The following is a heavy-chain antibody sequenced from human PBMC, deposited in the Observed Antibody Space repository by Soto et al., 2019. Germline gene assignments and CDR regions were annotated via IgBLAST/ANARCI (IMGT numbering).Heavy chain of an antibody. CDR1: GFTFSTYW. D-gene: IGHD1-26*01. Sequence: LRLSCAASGFTFSTYWMHWVRQIPGKGLVWVSHIDSYGSIITYADSVKGRFTISRDNAKNTLYLQMNSLRAEDTAVYYCVRDEFGLGIDYWGLGTLVTVSS. CDR2: IDSYGSII. J-gene: IGHJ4*02. CDR3: VRDEFGLGIDY. V-gene: IGHV3-74*01.